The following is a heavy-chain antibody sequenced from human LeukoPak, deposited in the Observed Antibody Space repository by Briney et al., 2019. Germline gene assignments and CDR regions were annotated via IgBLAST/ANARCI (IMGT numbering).Heavy chain of an antibody. CDR1: GFTFSSYG. V-gene: IGHV3-30*02. Sequence: GGSLRLSCAASGFTFSSYGMHWVRQAPGKGLEWVAFIRYDGSDKHYADSVKGRFTISRDNSKNALYLRMSSLRAEDTAVYYCAKDNSGWAFDYWGQGTLVTVSS. CDR3: AKDNSGWAFDY. D-gene: IGHD6-19*01. CDR2: IRYDGSDK. J-gene: IGHJ4*02.